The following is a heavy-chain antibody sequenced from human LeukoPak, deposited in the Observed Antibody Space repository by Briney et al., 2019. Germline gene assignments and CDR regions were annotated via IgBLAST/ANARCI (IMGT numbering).Heavy chain of an antibody. CDR2: INPNSGGT. CDR1: GYTFTGYY. J-gene: IGHJ5*02. CDR3: ARERIVGASYDP. Sequence: ASVKVSFKASGYTFTGYYMHWVRQAPGQGLVWMGWINPNSGGTNYAQKFQGRVTMTRDTSISTDYMELSRLRSDDTAVYYCARERIVGASYDPWGQGTLVTVSS. V-gene: IGHV1-2*02. D-gene: IGHD1-26*01.